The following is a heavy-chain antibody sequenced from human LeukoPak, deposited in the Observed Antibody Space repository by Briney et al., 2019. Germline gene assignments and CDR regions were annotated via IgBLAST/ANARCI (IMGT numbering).Heavy chain of an antibody. J-gene: IGHJ4*02. CDR3: TRGGGDKGVDY. CDR1: GFNFRRSW. V-gene: IGHV3-74*01. D-gene: IGHD2-21*01. CDR2: INSDGTNT. Sequence: GGSLRLSCAASGFNFRRSWMHWVRQAPGKGLVWVSRINSDGTNTNYADSAKGRFTISRDNAKNTLYLQMNSLRGEDAALYYCTRGGGDKGVDYWGQGTLVTVSS.